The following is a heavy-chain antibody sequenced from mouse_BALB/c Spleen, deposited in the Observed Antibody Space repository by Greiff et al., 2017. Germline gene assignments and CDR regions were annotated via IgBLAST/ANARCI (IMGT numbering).Heavy chain of an antibody. D-gene: IGHD1-1*01. CDR3: ARDGYYGPLMDY. CDR1: GFTFSSYA. V-gene: IGHV5-9-4*01. Sequence: EVHLVASGGGLVKPGGSLKLSCAASGFTFSSYAMSWVRQSPEKRLEWVAEISSGGSYTYYPDTVTGRFTISRDNAKNTLYLEMSSLRSEDTAMYYCARDGYYGPLMDYWGQGTSVTVSS. J-gene: IGHJ4*01. CDR2: ISSGGSYT.